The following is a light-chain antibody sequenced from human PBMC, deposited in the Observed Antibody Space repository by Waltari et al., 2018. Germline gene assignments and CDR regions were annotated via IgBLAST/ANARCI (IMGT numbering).Light chain of an antibody. Sequence: DIHMNQSPTSLFSSAGDRSTLSGRESQSVRRYLNWYQQKAGKSPKPLIYGASSLQTGAPSRFRASGSGTDFTLTIIILEPEDFATYFCQQSYTTPITFGQGTRLEIK. J-gene: IGKJ5*01. CDR1: QSVRRY. V-gene: IGKV1-39*01. CDR3: QQSYTTPIT. CDR2: GAS.